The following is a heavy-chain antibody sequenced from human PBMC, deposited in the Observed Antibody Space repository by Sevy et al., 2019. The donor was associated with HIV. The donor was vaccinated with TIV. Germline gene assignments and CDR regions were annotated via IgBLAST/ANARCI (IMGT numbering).Heavy chain of an antibody. CDR3: AGENAWGRGYS. CDR2: IYYNGHI. CDR1: GGSITSLC. D-gene: IGHD1-26*01. Sequence: SETLSLTCTVSGGSITSLCWNWIRQPPGKGLEWIANIYYNGHINYNPSLKSRVTLSLDTSKNQFSLRLSSVTAADMAMYYCAGENAWGRGYSWGQGTLVTVSS. J-gene: IGHJ4*02. V-gene: IGHV4-59*08.